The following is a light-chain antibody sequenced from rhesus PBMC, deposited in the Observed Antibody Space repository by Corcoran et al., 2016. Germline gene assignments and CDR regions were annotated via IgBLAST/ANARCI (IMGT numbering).Light chain of an antibody. CDR3: EQTLQTPLT. CDR2: EVS. J-gene: IGKJ4*01. Sequence: DIVMTQTPLSLSVTPGAPASISCRSSQSLLHRNGYTYLHCYLQKPGQSPQLLIYEVSNRASGVPDRFIGSGSGTDFTLKISRVEAEEVGVYYCEQTLQTPLTFGGGTKVEIK. CDR1: QSLLHRNGYTY. V-gene: IGKV2-78*01.